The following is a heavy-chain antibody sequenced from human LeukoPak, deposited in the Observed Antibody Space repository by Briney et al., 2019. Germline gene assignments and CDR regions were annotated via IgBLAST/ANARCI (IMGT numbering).Heavy chain of an antibody. CDR3: ARDVAPYYYDSSGLFDY. D-gene: IGHD3-22*01. CDR2: IYHSGST. CDR1: GGSIGSYY. V-gene: IGHV4-38-2*02. Sequence: SETLSLTCTVSGGSIGSYYWSWIRQPPGKGLEWIGSIYHSGSTYYNPSLKSRVTISVDTSKNQFSLKLSSVTAADTAVYYCARDVAPYYYDSSGLFDYWGQGTLVTVSS. J-gene: IGHJ4*02.